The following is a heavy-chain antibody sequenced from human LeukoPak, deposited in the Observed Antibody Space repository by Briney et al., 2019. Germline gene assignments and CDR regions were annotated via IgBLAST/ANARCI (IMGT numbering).Heavy chain of an antibody. V-gene: IGHV3-66*01. Sequence: PGGSLRLFCAASGFKLSSDYMSWVRQARGKGLEGGSVIYTGRTTYYMDSVKGRFTISRDDSNNTMYLQMNSLRVDATAVYYCARLKNWYFDLWGRGTLVTVST. D-gene: IGHD3-16*01. CDR3: ARLKNWYFDL. J-gene: IGHJ2*01. CDR2: IYTGRTT. CDR1: GFKLSSDY.